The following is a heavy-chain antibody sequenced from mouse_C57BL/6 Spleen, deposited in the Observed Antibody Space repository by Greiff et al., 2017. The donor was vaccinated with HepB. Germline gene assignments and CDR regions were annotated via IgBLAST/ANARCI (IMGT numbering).Heavy chain of an antibody. V-gene: IGHV1-61*01. CDR1: GYTFTSYW. J-gene: IGHJ4*01. D-gene: IGHD2-5*01. CDR3: ARAAFYSNYGSAMDY. CDR2: IYPSDSET. Sequence: VKLQQPGAELVRPGSSVKLSCKASGYTFTSYWMDWVKQRPGQGLEWIGNIYPSDSETHYNQKFKDKATLTVDKSSSTAYMQLSSLTSEDSAVYYCARAAFYSNYGSAMDYWGQGTSVTVSS.